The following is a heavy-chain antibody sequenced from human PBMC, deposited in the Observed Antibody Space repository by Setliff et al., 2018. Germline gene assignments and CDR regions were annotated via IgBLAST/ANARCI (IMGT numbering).Heavy chain of an antibody. CDR2: IHHTGTT. V-gene: IGHV4-31*03. CDR3: ARAKDGYDFDYFDY. J-gene: IGHJ4*02. CDR1: DGSIRSGDY. Sequence: PSETLSLTCTVSDGSIRSGDYWGWIRQHPGKGLEWIGYIHHTGTTFYNPSLRSRVTISADTSKNQFSLKLTSLTAADTAVYYCARAKDGYDFDYFDYWGQGTPVTVS. D-gene: IGHD5-12*01.